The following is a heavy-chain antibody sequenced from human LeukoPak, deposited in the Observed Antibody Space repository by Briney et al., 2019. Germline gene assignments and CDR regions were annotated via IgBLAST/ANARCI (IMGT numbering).Heavy chain of an antibody. D-gene: IGHD3-16*01. Sequence: ASVKVSCKASGYTFTSYGISWVRQAPGQGLEWMGWISAYNGNTNYAQKPQGRVTMTTDTSTSTAYMELRSLRSDDTAVYYCATDHYVWGSYRPMDYWGQGTLVTVSS. CDR1: GYTFTSYG. CDR3: ATDHYVWGSYRPMDY. V-gene: IGHV1-18*01. CDR2: ISAYNGNT. J-gene: IGHJ4*02.